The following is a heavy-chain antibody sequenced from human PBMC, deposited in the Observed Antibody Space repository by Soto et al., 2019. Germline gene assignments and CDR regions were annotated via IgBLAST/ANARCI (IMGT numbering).Heavy chain of an antibody. Sequence: GASVKVSCKASGGTFSSYAIGWVRQAPGQGLEWMGGIIPIFGTANYAQKFQGRVTITADKSTSTAYMELSSLRSEDTAVYYCARVGYSGYGWGRRGGGYYYYGMDVWGQGTTVTVSS. CDR1: GGTFSSYA. CDR2: IIPIFGTA. V-gene: IGHV1-69*06. CDR3: ARVGYSGYGWGRRGGGYYYYGMDV. J-gene: IGHJ6*02. D-gene: IGHD5-12*01.